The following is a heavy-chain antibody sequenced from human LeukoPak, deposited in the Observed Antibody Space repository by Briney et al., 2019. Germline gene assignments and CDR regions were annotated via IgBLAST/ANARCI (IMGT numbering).Heavy chain of an antibody. CDR1: GFTVSSNY. J-gene: IGHJ4*02. V-gene: IGHV3-66*02. CDR2: IYSGGST. CDR3: ARSRSQYDFWSGYYTYYFDY. Sequence: GGSLRLSCAASGFTVSSNYMSWVRQAPGKGLEWVSVIYSGGSTYYADSVKGRFTISSDNSKNTLYLQMNSLRAEDTAVYYCARSRSQYDFWSGYYTYYFDYWGQGTLVTVSS. D-gene: IGHD3-3*01.